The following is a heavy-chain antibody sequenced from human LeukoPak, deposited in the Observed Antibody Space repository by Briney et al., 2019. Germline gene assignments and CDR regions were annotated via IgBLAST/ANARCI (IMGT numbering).Heavy chain of an antibody. V-gene: IGHV1-46*01. CDR3: ARARGWFNWFDP. D-gene: IGHD2-15*01. CDR1: GYTFTSYY. Sequence: GASVKVSCKASGYTFTSYYMHWVRQAPGQGLEWMGIISPSGGSTSYAQKFQGRVTMTRDTSTSTVYMELSSLRSEDTAVYYCARARGWFNWFDPWGQGTLVTVSS. J-gene: IGHJ5*02. CDR2: ISPSGGST.